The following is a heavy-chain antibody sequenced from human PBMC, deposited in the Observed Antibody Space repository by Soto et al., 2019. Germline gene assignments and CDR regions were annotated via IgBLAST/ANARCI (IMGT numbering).Heavy chain of an antibody. CDR1: GFTFSDYY. D-gene: IGHD6-25*01. CDR2: ISSSGSTI. J-gene: IGHJ4*02. V-gene: IGHV3-11*01. Sequence: PGGSLRLSCAASGFTFSDYYMSWIRQAPGKGLEWVSYISSSGSTIYYADSVKGRFTISRDNAKNSLYLQMNSLRAEDTAVYYCAREIGITYIGAVRHYAGCFDYWGQGTLVTVSS. CDR3: AREIGITYIGAVRHYAGCFDY.